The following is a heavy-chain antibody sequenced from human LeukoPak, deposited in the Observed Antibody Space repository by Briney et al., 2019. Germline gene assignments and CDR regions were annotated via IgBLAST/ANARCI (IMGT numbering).Heavy chain of an antibody. CDR2: IKEDGSAT. J-gene: IGHJ4*02. Sequence: GGSLRLSCAASGFTFSTYWMTWVRQAPGKGPEWVANIKEDGSATYYVDSVKGRFTISRDNSKNTLYLQMNSLRAEDTAVYYCAKAEWLRDYWGQGTLVTVSS. D-gene: IGHD5-12*01. CDR3: AKAEWLRDY. V-gene: IGHV3-7*05. CDR1: GFTFSTYW.